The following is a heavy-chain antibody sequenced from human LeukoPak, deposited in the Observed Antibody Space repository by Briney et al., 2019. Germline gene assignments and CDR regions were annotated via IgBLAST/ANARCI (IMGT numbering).Heavy chain of an antibody. CDR3: AKEGRSLQTY. D-gene: IGHD5-24*01. Sequence: PGGSLRLSCVASGFPFSSYWMTWVRQAPGKGLEWVANIKQDGSKKSYVDSVKGRFIISRDNAKNSLYLQMNSLRVEDTAVYYCAKEGRSLQTYWGQGTLVTVSS. J-gene: IGHJ4*02. CDR2: IKQDGSKK. V-gene: IGHV3-7*03. CDR1: GFPFSSYW.